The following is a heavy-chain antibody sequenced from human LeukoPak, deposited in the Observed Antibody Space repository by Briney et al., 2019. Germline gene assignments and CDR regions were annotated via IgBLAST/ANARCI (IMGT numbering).Heavy chain of an antibody. J-gene: IGHJ4*02. D-gene: IGHD6-19*01. CDR2: IIPILGIA. CDR3: ARSGSSGWYREFDY. V-gene: IGHV1-69*02. CDR1: GGTFSSYT. Sequence: SVKVSCKASGGTFSSYTISWVRQAPGQGLEWMGRIIPILGIANYAQKFQGRVTITADKSTSTAYMELSSLRSEDTAVYYCARSGSSGWYREFDYWGQGTLVTVSS.